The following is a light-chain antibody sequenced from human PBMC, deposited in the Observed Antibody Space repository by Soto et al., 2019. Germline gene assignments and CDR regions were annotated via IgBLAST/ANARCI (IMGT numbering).Light chain of an antibody. CDR2: DVS. Sequence: DIQMTQTPSSLSASVGDRVTITCQANQNISNYLNWYQQKPGKAPRLLIYDVSKLQTGVPSRFSGSGSGTDFTLTISSLLREDIETYYCQHYGNLPYTFGPGTKLEIK. J-gene: IGKJ2*01. CDR3: QHYGNLPYT. V-gene: IGKV1-33*01. CDR1: QNISNY.